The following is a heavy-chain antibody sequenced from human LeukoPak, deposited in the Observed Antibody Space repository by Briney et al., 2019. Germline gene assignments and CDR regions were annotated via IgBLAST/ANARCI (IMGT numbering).Heavy chain of an antibody. D-gene: IGHD6-6*01. Sequence: GGSLRLSCTASGFTFSDYWMTWVRQAPGKGPEWVANIKQDGSQRYYVDSVRGRFTISRDNAKNPLFLQMNGLRAEDTAVYYCARRGGSSSRRSPIDYWGQGTLVTVSS. V-gene: IGHV3-7*01. CDR2: IKQDGSQR. J-gene: IGHJ4*02. CDR1: GFTFSDYW. CDR3: ARRGGSSSRRSPIDY.